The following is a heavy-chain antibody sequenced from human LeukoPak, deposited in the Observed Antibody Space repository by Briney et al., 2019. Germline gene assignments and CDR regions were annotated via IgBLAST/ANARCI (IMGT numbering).Heavy chain of an antibody. D-gene: IGHD2-2*01. CDR1: GGSISSSSYY. CDR2: IYYSGST. V-gene: IGHV4-39*07. Sequence: SETLSLTCTVSGGSISSSSYYWGWIRQPPGKGLEWIGSIYYSGSTYYNPSLKSRVTISVDTSKNQFSLKLSSVTAADTAVYYCAREDRDIVVDSEDNWFDPWGQGTLVTVSS. J-gene: IGHJ5*02. CDR3: AREDRDIVVDSEDNWFDP.